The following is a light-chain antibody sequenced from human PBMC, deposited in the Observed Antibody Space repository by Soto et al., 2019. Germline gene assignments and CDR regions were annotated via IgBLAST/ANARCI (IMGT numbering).Light chain of an antibody. V-gene: IGLV2-14*01. CDR2: DVS. Sequence: QLVLTQPASVSGSPGQSITISCTGTSSDVGGYNYVSWYQQHPGKAPKLMIYDVSNRPSGVSNRFSGSKSGNTASLTISGLQAEDEADYYCSSYTSSRNYVFGTGTKLTVL. CDR1: SSDVGGYNY. J-gene: IGLJ1*01. CDR3: SSYTSSRNYV.